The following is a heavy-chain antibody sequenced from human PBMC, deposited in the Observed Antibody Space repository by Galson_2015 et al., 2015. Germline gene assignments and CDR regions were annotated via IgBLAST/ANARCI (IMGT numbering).Heavy chain of an antibody. Sequence: SLRLSCAASGFTFSSYGMHWVRQAPGKGLEWVAVISYDGSNKYYADSVKGRFTISRDNSKNTLYLQMNSLRAEDTAVYYCAKDSGGFGELLSRYYDYYGMDVWGQGTTVTVSS. V-gene: IGHV3-30*18. J-gene: IGHJ6*02. CDR3: AKDSGGFGELLSRYYDYYGMDV. CDR2: ISYDGSNK. CDR1: GFTFSSYG. D-gene: IGHD3-10*01.